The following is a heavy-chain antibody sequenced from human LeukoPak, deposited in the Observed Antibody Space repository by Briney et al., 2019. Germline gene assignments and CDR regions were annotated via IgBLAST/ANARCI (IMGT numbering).Heavy chain of an antibody. V-gene: IGHV3-53*01. CDR3: ARSAEWSPRWFDP. CDR2: IYSGGST. CDR1: GFTVSSNY. J-gene: IGHJ5*02. D-gene: IGHD3-3*01. Sequence: PGGSLRLSCAASGFTVSSNYMSWVRQAPGKGLEWVSVIYSGGSTYYADSVKGRFTISRDNSKNTLYLQRNSLRSEDTAVYYCARSAEWSPRWFDPWGQGTLVTVSS.